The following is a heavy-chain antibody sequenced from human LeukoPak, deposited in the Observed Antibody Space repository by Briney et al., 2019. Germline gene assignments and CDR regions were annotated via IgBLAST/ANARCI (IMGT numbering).Heavy chain of an antibody. D-gene: IGHD3-22*01. CDR1: GGSISSYY. Sequence: SETLSLTCTVSGGSISSYYWSWIRQPPGKGLEWIGYIYHSGSTDYNPSLRSRVTISVDTSKSQFSLKLTSVTAADTAVYYCARAGSSGYYSRFDYWGQGTLVTVSS. V-gene: IGHV4-4*09. J-gene: IGHJ4*02. CDR2: IYHSGST. CDR3: ARAGSSGYYSRFDY.